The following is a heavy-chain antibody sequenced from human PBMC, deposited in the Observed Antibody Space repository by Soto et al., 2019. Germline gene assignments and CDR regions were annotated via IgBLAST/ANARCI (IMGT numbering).Heavy chain of an antibody. D-gene: IGHD1-26*01. V-gene: IGHV1-46*01. CDR3: ARTGGSYYFDY. Sequence: QVQLVQSGAEVKKPGASVKVSCKASGYTFTSYYMHWVRQAPGQGLEWMGIINPSGGSTSYAQKLQGRATMTRDTSTSTGYMELSSLRSEDTAVYYCARTGGSYYFDYWGQGTLVTVSS. J-gene: IGHJ4*02. CDR1: GYTFTSYY. CDR2: INPSGGST.